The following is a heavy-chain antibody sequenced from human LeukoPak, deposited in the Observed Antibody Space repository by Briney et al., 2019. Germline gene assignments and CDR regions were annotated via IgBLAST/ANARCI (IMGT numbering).Heavy chain of an antibody. V-gene: IGHV4-61*08. Sequence: PSETLSLTCTVSSVSVSNGDYYWSWLRQPPGKALEWIGYIYYTGSAYYNPSLGGRVTLSVDTSKNQFSVKLSSVTAADTAVYYCARSRNYYGSGDDWGQGTLVTVSS. CDR1: SVSVSNGDYY. CDR3: ARSRNYYGSGDD. J-gene: IGHJ4*02. CDR2: IYYTGSA. D-gene: IGHD3-10*01.